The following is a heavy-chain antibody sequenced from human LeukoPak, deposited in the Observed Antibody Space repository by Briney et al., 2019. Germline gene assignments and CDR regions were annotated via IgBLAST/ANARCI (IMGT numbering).Heavy chain of an antibody. CDR1: GFTFSSYE. CDR3: AELGITMIGGV. D-gene: IGHD3-10*02. J-gene: IGHJ6*04. Sequence: GGSLRLSCAASGFTFSSYEMNWVRQAPGKGLEWVSYITSSGRTIYYADSVKGRFTISRDNAKNSLYLQMNSLRAEDTAVYYCAELGITMIGGVWGKGTTVTISS. V-gene: IGHV3-48*03. CDR2: ITSSGRTI.